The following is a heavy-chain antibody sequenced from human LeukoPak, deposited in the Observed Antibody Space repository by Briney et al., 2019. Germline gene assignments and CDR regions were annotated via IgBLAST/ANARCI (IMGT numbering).Heavy chain of an antibody. D-gene: IGHD3-10*01. J-gene: IGHJ4*02. CDR3: ARNLRDYYGSGSYDY. CDR1: GFSFSSNG. CDR2: ILYDGSNK. V-gene: IGHV3-30*02. Sequence: GGSLRLSCAASGFSFSSNGMHWVRQAPGKGLEWVAFILYDGSNKYYADSVKGRFTISRDNSKNTLYLQMNSLRAEDTAVYYCARNLRDYYGSGSYDYWGQGTLVTVSS.